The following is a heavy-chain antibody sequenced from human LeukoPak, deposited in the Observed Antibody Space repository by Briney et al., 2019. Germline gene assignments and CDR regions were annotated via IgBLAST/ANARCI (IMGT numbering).Heavy chain of an antibody. CDR3: ARDSVMTPSEYYYYGMDV. J-gene: IGHJ6*02. Sequence: GGSLRLSCAASGFTFDDYAMHWVRQAPGKGLEWVSGISWNSGSIGYADSVKGRFTISRDNAKNSLYLQMNSLRAEDTAVYYCARDSVMTPSEYYYYGMDVWGQGTTVTVSS. V-gene: IGHV3-9*01. CDR2: ISWNSGSI. CDR1: GFTFDDYA. D-gene: IGHD4-4*01.